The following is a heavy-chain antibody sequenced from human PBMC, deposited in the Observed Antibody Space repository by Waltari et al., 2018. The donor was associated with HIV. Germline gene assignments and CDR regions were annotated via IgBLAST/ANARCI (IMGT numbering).Heavy chain of an antibody. V-gene: IGHV3-33*06. CDR3: AKDIVVVPAAFTYYYYYGMDV. Sequence: QVQLVESGGGVVQPGRSLRLSCAASGFTFSTYGMHWVRQAPGKGLEWVAGIWYDGSNKYYADSVKGRFTISRDNSKNTLYLQMNSLIAEDTAVYYCAKDIVVVPAAFTYYYYYGMDVWGQGTTVTVSS. J-gene: IGHJ6*02. CDR2: IWYDGSNK. D-gene: IGHD2-2*01. CDR1: GFTFSTYG.